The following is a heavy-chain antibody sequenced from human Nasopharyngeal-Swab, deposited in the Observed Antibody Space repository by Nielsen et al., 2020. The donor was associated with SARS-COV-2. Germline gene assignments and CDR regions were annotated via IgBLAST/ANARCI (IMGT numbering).Heavy chain of an antibody. V-gene: IGHV3-23*01. CDR2: ISGSGGST. Sequence: GESLKISCAASGFTFSSYAMSWVRQAPGKGLEWVSAISGSGGSTYYADSVKGRFTISRDNSKNTLYLQMNSLRAEDTAVYYCAEDTAMVICKGYWGQGTLVTVSS. D-gene: IGHD5-18*01. J-gene: IGHJ4*02. CDR3: AEDTAMVICKGY. CDR1: GFTFSSYA.